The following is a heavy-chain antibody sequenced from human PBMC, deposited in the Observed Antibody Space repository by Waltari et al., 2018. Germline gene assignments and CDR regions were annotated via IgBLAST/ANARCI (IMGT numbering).Heavy chain of an antibody. D-gene: IGHD6-13*01. J-gene: IGHJ3*02. Sequence: QVQLVESGGGVVQPGRSLRLSCAASGFTFSSYAMHWVRQAPGKGLEWVAVISYDGSNKYYADSVKGRFTISRDNSKNTLYLQMNSLRAEDTAVYYCARVSSSWYRDAFDIWGQGTMVTVSS. CDR3: ARVSSSWYRDAFDI. CDR1: GFTFSSYA. V-gene: IGHV3-30-3*01. CDR2: ISYDGSNK.